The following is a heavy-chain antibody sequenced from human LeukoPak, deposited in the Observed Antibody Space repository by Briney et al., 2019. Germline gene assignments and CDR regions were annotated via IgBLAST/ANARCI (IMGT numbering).Heavy chain of an antibody. CDR2: ISGSATGT. Sequence: GGSLRLSCSASGFTFSTFGMSWVRQAPGKGLEWVSSISGSATGTFTKYADSVKGRFTISRDNSKNTLFLQMSSLRVEDTALYYCAKDLGVGNSWYGWVLWGQGTLVTVSS. D-gene: IGHD6-13*01. CDR3: AKDLGVGNSWYGWVL. V-gene: IGHV3-23*01. J-gene: IGHJ4*02. CDR1: GFTFSTFG.